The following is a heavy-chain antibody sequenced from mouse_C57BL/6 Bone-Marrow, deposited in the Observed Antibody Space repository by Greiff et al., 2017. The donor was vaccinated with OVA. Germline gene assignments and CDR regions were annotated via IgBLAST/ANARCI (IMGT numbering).Heavy chain of an antibody. CDR3: ARVSYYAMDY. CDR1: GYTFTSYG. V-gene: IGHV1-81*01. Sequence: QVQLQQSGAELARPGASVKLSCKASGYTFTSYGISWVKQRTGQGLEWIGEIYPRSGNTYYNEKFKGEATLTADKSSSTAYMELRSLTSEDSAVYFCARVSYYAMDYWGQGTSVTVSS. J-gene: IGHJ4*01. CDR2: IYPRSGNT.